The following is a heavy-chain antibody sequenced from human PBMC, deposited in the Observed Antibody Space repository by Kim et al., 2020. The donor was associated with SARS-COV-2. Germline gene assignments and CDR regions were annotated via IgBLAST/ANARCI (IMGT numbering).Heavy chain of an antibody. J-gene: IGHJ5*02. CDR2: IYYSGST. CDR3: ARQGQLVLRAPDFDP. V-gene: IGHV4-39*01. CDR1: GGSISSSSYY. Sequence: SETLSLTCTVSGGSISSSSYYWAWIRQPPGKGLEWIGSIYYSGSTYYNPSLKSRITISVDTSKNQFSLKLNSVTAADTAVYYCARQGQLVLRAPDFDPWGQGTLVTVSS. D-gene: IGHD6-6*01.